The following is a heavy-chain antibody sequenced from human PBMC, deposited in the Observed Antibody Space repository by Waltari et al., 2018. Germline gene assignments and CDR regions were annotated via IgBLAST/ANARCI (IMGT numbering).Heavy chain of an antibody. CDR3: AKTYYDFWSGYYTGFDY. J-gene: IGHJ4*02. Sequence: QVQLVESGGGVVQPGRSLRLSCAASGFTFSSYGMHWVRQAPGKGLEWVAVIWYDGSNKYYADSVKGRFTISRDNSKNTLYLQMNSLRAEDTAVYYCAKTYYDFWSGYYTGFDYWGQGTLVIVSS. CDR1: GFTFSSYG. V-gene: IGHV3-33*06. D-gene: IGHD3-3*01. CDR2: IWYDGSNK.